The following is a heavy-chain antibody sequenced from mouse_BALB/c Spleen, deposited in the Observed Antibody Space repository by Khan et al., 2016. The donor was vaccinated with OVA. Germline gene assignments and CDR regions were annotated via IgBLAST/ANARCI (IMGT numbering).Heavy chain of an antibody. Sequence: EVQLQESGPGLVKPSQSLSLTCSVTGYSITGGYSWSWIRQFPGNKLEWMGYISYDGSNNYNPSFKNRTSITRDTSKNQFFLKLNSVTTEDTATYYCARGGVVVPYWYFDVWGAGTTVTVSS. CDR1: GYSITGGYS. J-gene: IGHJ1*01. D-gene: IGHD1-1*01. CDR3: ARGGVVVPYWYFDV. V-gene: IGHV3-6*02. CDR2: ISYDGSN.